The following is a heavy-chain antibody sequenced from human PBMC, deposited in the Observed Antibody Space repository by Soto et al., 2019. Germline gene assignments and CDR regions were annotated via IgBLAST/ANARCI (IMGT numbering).Heavy chain of an antibody. V-gene: IGHV3-30-3*01. CDR2: ISYDGSNK. CDR1: GFTFSSYA. J-gene: IGHJ4*02. D-gene: IGHD3-22*01. CDR3: AREVVDDYYDSSGSLDY. Sequence: QVQLVESGGGVVQPGRSLRLSCAASGFTFSSYAMHWVRQAPGKGLEWVAVISYDGSNKYYADSVKGRFTISRDNSKNTLYLQMNSLRAEDTAVYYCAREVVDDYYDSSGSLDYWGQGTLVTVSS.